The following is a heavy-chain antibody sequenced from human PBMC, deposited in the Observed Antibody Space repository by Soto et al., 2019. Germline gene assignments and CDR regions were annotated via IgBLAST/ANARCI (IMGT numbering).Heavy chain of an antibody. CDR2: IYYSGSA. CDR3: ARVGGDYDY. Sequence: SETLSLTCTVSGGSISSYYWSWIRQPPGKGLEWIGYIYYSGSANYNPSLKSRVTISVDTSKNQFSLKLSSVTAADTAVYYCARVGGDYDYWGQGTLVTVSS. D-gene: IGHD4-17*01. V-gene: IGHV4-59*01. CDR1: GGSISSYY. J-gene: IGHJ4*02.